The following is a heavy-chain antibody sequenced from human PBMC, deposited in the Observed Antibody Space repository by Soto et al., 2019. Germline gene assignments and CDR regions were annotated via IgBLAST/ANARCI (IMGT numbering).Heavy chain of an antibody. CDR3: ARSEEDSDYYYYGLDV. Sequence: SQTLSLTCVISGDSVSSGSVAWTLVTQSPSRGLEWLGRTYYRSRWYSDFAVSVRGRIVINADTSKNQFSLQLNSVTPEDTAVYFCARSEEDSDYYYYGLDVWGQGTTVTVSS. D-gene: IGHD2-15*01. J-gene: IGHJ6*02. CDR2: TYYRSRWYS. CDR1: GDSVSSGSVA. V-gene: IGHV6-1*01.